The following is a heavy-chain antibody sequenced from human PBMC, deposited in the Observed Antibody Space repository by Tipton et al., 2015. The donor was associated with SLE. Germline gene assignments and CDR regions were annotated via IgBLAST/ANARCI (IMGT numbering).Heavy chain of an antibody. CDR1: GYTFTSYY. CDR2: INPSGGRT. V-gene: IGHV1-46*01. D-gene: IGHD2-2*01. Sequence: QLVQSGAEVKKPGASVKVSCKASGYTFTSYYMHWVRQAPGQGLEWMGIINPSGGRTTYAQKFQGRVTMTRDTSTSTVYMELSSLRSEDTAVYYCAREGAIGYCSSASCFGPPYYYYGMDVWGQGTTVTVSS. CDR3: AREGAIGYCSSASCFGPPYYYYGMDV. J-gene: IGHJ6*02.